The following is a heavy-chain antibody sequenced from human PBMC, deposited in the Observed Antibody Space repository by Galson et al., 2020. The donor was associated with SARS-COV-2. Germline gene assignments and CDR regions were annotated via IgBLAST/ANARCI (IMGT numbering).Heavy chain of an antibody. D-gene: IGHD6-19*01. CDR1: GGSISSSSYY. CDR3: ARKEGIKSETCIAVAGTGGGFDY. CDR2: IYYSGST. Sequence: SETLSLTCTVSGGSISSSSYYWGWIRQPPGKGLEWIGSIYYSGSTYYNSSIKSRVTISLDTSKNQFSLKLSSVTAADTGVYFCARKEGIKSETCIAVAGTGGGFDYWGQGTLVTVSS. J-gene: IGHJ4*02. V-gene: IGHV4-39*07.